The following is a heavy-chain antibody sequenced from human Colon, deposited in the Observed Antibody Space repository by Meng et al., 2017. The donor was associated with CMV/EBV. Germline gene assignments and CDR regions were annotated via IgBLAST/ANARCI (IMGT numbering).Heavy chain of an antibody. CDR3: ARLGQFDF. D-gene: IGHD7-27*01. Sequence: QVHLVEFGGGLVKPGGSLRLSCATSGFTFSDYYMSWIRQAPGKGLEWISYISKSGDTTYYADSVRGRFTVSRDNAENSVYLQMNTLRVEDTAVYYCARLGQFDFWGQGALVTVSS. V-gene: IGHV3-11*01. J-gene: IGHJ4*02. CDR1: GFTFSDYY. CDR2: ISKSGDTT.